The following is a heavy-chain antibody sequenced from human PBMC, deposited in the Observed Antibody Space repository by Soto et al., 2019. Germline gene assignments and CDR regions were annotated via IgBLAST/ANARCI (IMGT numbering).Heavy chain of an antibody. CDR3: ARDLRYYYDSSGYSDYFDY. CDR1: GGSISSSSYY. Sequence: SETLSLTCTVSGGSISSSSYYWGWIRQPPGKGLERIGSIYYSGSTNYNQSLKSRVTISVDTSKNQFSLKLSSVTAADTAVYYCARDLRYYYDSSGYSDYFDYWGQGTLVTVSS. D-gene: IGHD3-22*01. V-gene: IGHV4-39*07. CDR2: IYYSGST. J-gene: IGHJ4*02.